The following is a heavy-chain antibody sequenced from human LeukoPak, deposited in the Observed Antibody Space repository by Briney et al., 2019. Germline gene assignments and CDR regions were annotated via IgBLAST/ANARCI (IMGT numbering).Heavy chain of an antibody. CDR2: ISGTGGST. D-gene: IGHD3-10*01. CDR3: AKRRSPMVRGVNVDY. V-gene: IGHV3-23*01. J-gene: IGHJ4*02. Sequence: GGTLRLSCAASGFTFSNYGMSWVRQAPGKGLEWVSTISGTGGSTYYADSVKGRFTISRDNSKNRLYLQMNSLRAEDTAVYYCAKRRSPMVRGVNVDYWGQGTLVTVSS. CDR1: GFTFSNYG.